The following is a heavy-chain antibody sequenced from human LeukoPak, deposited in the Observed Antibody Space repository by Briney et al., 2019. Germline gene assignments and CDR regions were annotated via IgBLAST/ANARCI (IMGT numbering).Heavy chain of an antibody. CDR1: GFTFSSYA. D-gene: IGHD2-15*01. CDR2: ITGGGEST. Sequence: PGGSLRLSCAASGFTFSSYAMNWVRQAPGTRLEWVSSITGGGESTYHADPVKGRFTISRDNSKNTVSLQMNSLRAEETAVYYCAKGERVYCSASTCYPFDYWGQGILVSVSS. V-gene: IGHV3-23*01. CDR3: AKGERVYCSASTCYPFDY. J-gene: IGHJ4*02.